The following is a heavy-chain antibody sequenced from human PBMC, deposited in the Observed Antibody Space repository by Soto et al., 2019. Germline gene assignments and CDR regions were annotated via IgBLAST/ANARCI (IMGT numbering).Heavy chain of an antibody. V-gene: IGHV4-30-2*01. CDR1: GGSISSGGYS. D-gene: IGHD3-22*01. CDR3: ARGVDSSVPEYFQH. CDR2: IYHSGST. J-gene: IGHJ1*01. Sequence: PSETLSLTCAVSGGSISSGGYSWSWIRQPPGKGLEWIGYIYHSGSTYYNPSLKSRVTISVDGSKNQFSLKLSSVTAADTAVYYCARGVDSSVPEYFQHWGQSTLVTVSS.